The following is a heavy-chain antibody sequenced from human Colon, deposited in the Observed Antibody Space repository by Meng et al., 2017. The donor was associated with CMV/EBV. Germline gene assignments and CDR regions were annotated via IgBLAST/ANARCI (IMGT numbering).Heavy chain of an antibody. J-gene: IGHJ4*02. D-gene: IGHD3/OR15-3a*01. CDR1: GFTISGSW. CDR2: TNSDGSST. V-gene: IGHV3-74*01. CDR3: ARDRRSSDLPDY. Sequence: GGSLRLSCAASGFTISGSWMHWVRQAPGKGLVWVSRTNSDGSSTRYADSVKGRFTISRDNAKNTLYLQMNSLRAEDTAVYYCARDRRSSDLPDYWGQGTLVTVSS.